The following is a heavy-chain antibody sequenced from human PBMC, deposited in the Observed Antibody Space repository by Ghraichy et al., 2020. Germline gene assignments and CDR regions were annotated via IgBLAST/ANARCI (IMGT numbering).Heavy chain of an antibody. CDR2: ISAYNGNT. CDR3: AREIAAAGEDDAFDI. J-gene: IGHJ3*02. D-gene: IGHD6-13*01. V-gene: IGHV1-18*01. CDR1: GYTFTSYG. Sequence: ASVKVSCKASGYTFTSYGISWVRQAPGQGLEWMGWISAYNGNTNYAQKLQGRVTMTTDTSTSTAYMELRSLRSDDTAVYYCAREIAAAGEDDAFDIWGQGTMVTVSS.